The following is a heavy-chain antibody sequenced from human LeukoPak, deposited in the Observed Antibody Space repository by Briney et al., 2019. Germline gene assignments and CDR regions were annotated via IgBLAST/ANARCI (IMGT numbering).Heavy chain of an antibody. CDR3: AREGAGGARFRNDY. D-gene: IGHD1-26*01. V-gene: IGHV4-34*01. CDR1: GGSFSGYY. J-gene: IGHJ4*02. Sequence: PSETLSLTCAVYGGSFSGYYWSWIRQPPGKGLEWIGDINHSGSTNYNPSLKSRVTISVDTSKNQFSLKLSSVTAADTAVYYCAREGAGGARFRNDYWGQGTLVTVSS. CDR2: INHSGST.